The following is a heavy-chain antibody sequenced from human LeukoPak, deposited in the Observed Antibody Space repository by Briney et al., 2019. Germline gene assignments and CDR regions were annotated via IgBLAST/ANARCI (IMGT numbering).Heavy chain of an antibody. CDR1: GYTFTSYD. V-gene: IGHV1-8*03. J-gene: IGHJ6*03. CDR3: ARGSSYHFWSGSPHKNYYYYYMDV. D-gene: IGHD3-3*01. Sequence: ASVKVSCKASGYTFTSYDINWVRQATGQGLEWMGWMNPNSGNTGYAQKFQGRVTITRNTSISTAYMELSSLRSDDTAVYYCARGSSYHFWSGSPHKNYYYYYMDVWGKGTTVTVSS. CDR2: MNPNSGNT.